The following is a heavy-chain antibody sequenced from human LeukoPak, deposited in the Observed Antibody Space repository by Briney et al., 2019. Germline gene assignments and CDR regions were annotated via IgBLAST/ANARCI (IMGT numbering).Heavy chain of an antibody. Sequence: SETLSLTCTVSGGSISSSSYYWGWIRQPPGKGLEWIGSIYYSGSTYYNPSLKSRVTISVDTSKNQFSLKLSSVTAADTAVYYCARVDDVIYGMDVWGQGTTVTVSS. CDR1: GGSISSSSYY. D-gene: IGHD2/OR15-2a*01. CDR3: ARVDDVIYGMDV. CDR2: IYYSGST. J-gene: IGHJ6*02. V-gene: IGHV4-39*07.